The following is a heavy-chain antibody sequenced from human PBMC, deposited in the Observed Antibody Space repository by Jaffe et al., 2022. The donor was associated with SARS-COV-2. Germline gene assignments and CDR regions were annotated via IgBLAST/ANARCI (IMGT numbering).Heavy chain of an antibody. CDR2: ISGRGDST. J-gene: IGHJ5*02. Sequence: EMQLLESGGGLVQPGGSLRLSCAASGFTFVSYAMTWVRQAPGKGLEWVSAISGRGDSTYYADSVKGRFTISRDNSNSTLYLQMNSLTAEDTAVYYCARVGFAAWGQGTLVTVSS. V-gene: IGHV3-23*01. CDR1: GFTFVSYA. CDR3: ARVGFAA.